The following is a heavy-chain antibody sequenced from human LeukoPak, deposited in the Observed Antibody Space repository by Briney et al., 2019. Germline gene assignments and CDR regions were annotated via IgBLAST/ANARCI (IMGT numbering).Heavy chain of an antibody. D-gene: IGHD3-3*01. CDR3: ARQPQRYDFWSGYPGINWFDP. V-gene: IGHV1-46*01. CDR1: GYTFTSYY. Sequence: GASVKVSCKASGYTFTSYYMHWVRQAPGQGLEWMGIINPSGGSTSYAQKFQGRVTMTRDTSTSTVYMELSSLRSEDTAVYYCARQPQRYDFWSGYPGINWFDPWGQGTLVTVSS. J-gene: IGHJ5*02. CDR2: INPSGGST.